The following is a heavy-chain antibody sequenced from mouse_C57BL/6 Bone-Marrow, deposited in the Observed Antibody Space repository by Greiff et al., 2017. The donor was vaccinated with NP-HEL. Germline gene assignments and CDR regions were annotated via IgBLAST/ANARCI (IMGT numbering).Heavy chain of an antibody. V-gene: IGHV1-15*01. Sequence: VNVVESGAELVRPGASVTLSCKASGYTFTDYEMHWVKQTPVHGLEWIGAIDPETGGTAYNQKFKGKAILTADKSSSTAYMELRSLTSEDSAVYYCTRLPYWYFDVWGTGTTVTVSS. CDR3: TRLPYWYFDV. CDR2: IDPETGGT. J-gene: IGHJ1*03. CDR1: GYTFTDYE.